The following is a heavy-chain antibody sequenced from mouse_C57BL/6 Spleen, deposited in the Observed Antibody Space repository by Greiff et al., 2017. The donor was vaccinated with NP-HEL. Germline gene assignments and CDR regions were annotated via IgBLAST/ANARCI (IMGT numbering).Heavy chain of an antibody. CDR1: GYTFTDYY. D-gene: IGHD1-1*01. CDR2: IYPGSGNT. Sequence: QVQLKESGAELVRPGASVKLSCKASGYTFTDYYINWVKQRPGQGLEWIARIYPGSGNTYYNEKFKGKATLTAEKSSSTAYMQLSSLTSEDAAVYFCGRRAVVAHFDYWGQGTTLTVSA. V-gene: IGHV1-76*01. J-gene: IGHJ2*01. CDR3: GRRAVVAHFDY.